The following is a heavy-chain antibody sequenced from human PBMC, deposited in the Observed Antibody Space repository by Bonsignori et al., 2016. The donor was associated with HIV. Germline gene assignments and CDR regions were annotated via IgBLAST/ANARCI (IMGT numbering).Heavy chain of an antibody. Sequence: WVRQAPGQGLEWMGGIIPMLRTTNYAKKFQGRLTITADESTTTAYMELDSLMSDDTAVYYCARGGKNGLLRGDHFDYWGQGTLVTVSS. J-gene: IGHJ4*02. D-gene: IGHD2-8*01. V-gene: IGHV1-69*01. CDR2: IIPMLRTT. CDR3: ARGGKNGLLRGDHFDY.